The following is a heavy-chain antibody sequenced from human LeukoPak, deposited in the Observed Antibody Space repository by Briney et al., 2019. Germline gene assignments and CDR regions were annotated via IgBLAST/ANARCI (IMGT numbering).Heavy chain of an antibody. CDR3: ARHILDSSGSMTDLTFDY. Sequence: LSETLSLTCNVSGGSVISSGYYWGWIRQTPGKGLEWLGSVYYSGSTYLKPSLKSRVTISVDPSKNQFSLKLSSVTAADTSLYYCARHILDSSGSMTDLTFDYWGQGSVVTVSS. D-gene: IGHD1-1*01. CDR1: GGSVISSGYY. J-gene: IGHJ4*02. CDR2: VYYSGST. V-gene: IGHV4-39*01.